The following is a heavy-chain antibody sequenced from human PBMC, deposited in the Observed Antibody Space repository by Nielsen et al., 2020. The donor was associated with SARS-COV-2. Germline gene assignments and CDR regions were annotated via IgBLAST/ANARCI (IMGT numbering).Heavy chain of an antibody. D-gene: IGHD3-22*01. Sequence: ASVKVSCKASGYTFTDYYIYWMRQAPGQGLEWMGRINPNSGDTNYAQKFQGRVTMTRDTSTSTVYMELSSLRSDDTAVFYCAGDSSGTYRRVDYWGQGTLVTVSS. CDR1: GYTFTDYY. V-gene: IGHV1-2*06. J-gene: IGHJ4*02. CDR2: INPNSGDT. CDR3: AGDSSGTYRRVDY.